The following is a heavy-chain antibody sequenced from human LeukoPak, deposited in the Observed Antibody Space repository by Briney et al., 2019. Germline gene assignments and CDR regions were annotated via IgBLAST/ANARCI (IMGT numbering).Heavy chain of an antibody. D-gene: IGHD5-18*01. CDR1: GYTFTDYY. Sequence: ASVKVSSKASGYTFTDYYMHWVRQAPGQGLEWMGWINPNSGGTNYAQKFQGRVTMTRDTSISTAYMELSRLRSDDTAVYYCARAVVDTASYYMDVWGKGTTVTVSS. CDR3: ARAVVDTASYYMDV. J-gene: IGHJ6*03. CDR2: INPNSGGT. V-gene: IGHV1-2*02.